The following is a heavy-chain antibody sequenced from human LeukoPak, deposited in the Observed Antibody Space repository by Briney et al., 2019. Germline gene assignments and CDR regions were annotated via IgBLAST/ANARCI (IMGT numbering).Heavy chain of an antibody. CDR2: IRRTGGPI. J-gene: IGHJ3*02. CDR1: GFAFSDYY. V-gene: IGHV3-11*01. D-gene: IGHD3-10*01. CDR3: ASHYYSSGKGALDI. Sequence: GGSLRLSCAASGFTSGFAFSDYYMSWIRQAPGKGLEWVSYIRRTGGPIEYADSVKGRFTISRDNAKSSLYLQMNSLRAEDTAVYYCASHYYSSGKGALDIWGQGTIVIVSS.